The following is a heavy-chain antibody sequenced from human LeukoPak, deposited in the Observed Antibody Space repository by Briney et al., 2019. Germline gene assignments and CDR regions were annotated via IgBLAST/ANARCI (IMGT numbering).Heavy chain of an antibody. D-gene: IGHD6-19*01. Sequence: GGSLRLSCAASGFTFSSYWMSWVRQAPGKGLEWVANIKQDGSEKYYVDSVKGRFTISRDNAKNSLYLQMNSLRAEDTAVYYCAKEKGSGWYPAFDYWGQGTLVTVSS. CDR2: IKQDGSEK. CDR1: GFTFSSYW. J-gene: IGHJ4*02. CDR3: AKEKGSGWYPAFDY. V-gene: IGHV3-7*01.